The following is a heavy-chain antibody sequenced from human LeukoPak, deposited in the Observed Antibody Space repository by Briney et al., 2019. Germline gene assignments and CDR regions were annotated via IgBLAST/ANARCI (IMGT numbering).Heavy chain of an antibody. Sequence: ASVKVSCKASGYTFTSYDINWVRQATGQGLEWMGWMNPNSGNTGCAQKFQGRVTITRNTSISTAYMELSSLRSEDTAVYYCARVGYSGYDLAYWGQGTLVTVSS. V-gene: IGHV1-8*03. CDR2: MNPNSGNT. CDR1: GYTFTSYD. J-gene: IGHJ4*02. CDR3: ARVGYSGYDLAY. D-gene: IGHD5-12*01.